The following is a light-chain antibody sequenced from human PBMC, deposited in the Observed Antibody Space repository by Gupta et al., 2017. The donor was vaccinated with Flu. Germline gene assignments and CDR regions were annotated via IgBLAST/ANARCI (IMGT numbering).Light chain of an antibody. CDR3: QQKYHWPST. CDR1: QRIVSN. CDR2: GAS. J-gene: IGKJ1*01. Sequence: EIAMSQSPVTLSVSPGERATRSCRARQRIVSNLVWYQQKPGQAPNLLIYGASTRAIRIPARFSGSGSGTEFTLTISSLQAEDFAVYYCQQKYHWPSTFGQGTKVEIK. V-gene: IGKV3-15*01.